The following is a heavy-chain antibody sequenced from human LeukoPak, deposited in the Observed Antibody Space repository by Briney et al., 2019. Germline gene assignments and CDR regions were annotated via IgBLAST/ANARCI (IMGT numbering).Heavy chain of an antibody. J-gene: IGHJ4*02. CDR1: GFTFSSYS. CDR2: ISSSSSYI. Sequence: KSGGSLRLSCAASGFTFSSYSMNWVRQAPGKGLEWVSSISSSSSYIYYADSLKGRFTISRDNAKKSLYLQMNSLRADDTAVYYCARDSLYCSRTNCYTDFDYWGQGTLVTVSS. V-gene: IGHV3-21*01. CDR3: ARDSLYCSRTNCYTDFDY. D-gene: IGHD2-2*02.